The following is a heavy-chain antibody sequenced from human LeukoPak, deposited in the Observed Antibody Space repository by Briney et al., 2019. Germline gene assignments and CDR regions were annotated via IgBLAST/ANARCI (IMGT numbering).Heavy chain of an antibody. J-gene: IGHJ6*04. Sequence: SETLSLTCAVSGYSLSSGYYWGWIRQPPGKGLEWIGSIYQSGSTYYNPSLKSRVPISVDTSKHQFSLKLSSVTAADTAVYYCARDRVTMVRGVSYYYGMDVWGKGTTVTVSS. V-gene: IGHV4-38-2*02. CDR2: IYQSGST. D-gene: IGHD3-10*01. CDR3: ARDRVTMVRGVSYYYGMDV. CDR1: GYSLSSGYY.